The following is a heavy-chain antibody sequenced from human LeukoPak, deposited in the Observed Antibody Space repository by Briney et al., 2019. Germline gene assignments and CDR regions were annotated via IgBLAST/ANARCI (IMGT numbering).Heavy chain of an antibody. CDR3: ARGPGYDFWSGYYSLQPFDY. CDR2: INHSGST. Sequence: SETLSLTCAVYGGSFSGYYWSWIRQPPGEGLEWIGEINHSGSTNYNPSLKSRVTISVDTSKNQFSLKLSSVTAADTAVYYCARGPGYDFWSGYYSLQPFDYWGQGTLVTVSS. CDR1: GGSFSGYY. D-gene: IGHD3-3*01. V-gene: IGHV4-34*01. J-gene: IGHJ4*02.